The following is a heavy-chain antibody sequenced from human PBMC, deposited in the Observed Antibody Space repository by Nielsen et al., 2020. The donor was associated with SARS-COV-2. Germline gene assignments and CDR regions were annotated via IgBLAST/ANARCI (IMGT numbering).Heavy chain of an antibody. V-gene: IGHV3-73*01. D-gene: IGHD2-21*01. CDR2: IRSKTNNYET. J-gene: IGHJ6*02. CDR1: GFTFGDSI. Sequence: GESLKISCAASGFTFGDSIIHWVRQASGKGLEWVGRIRSKTNNYETSYAASVKGRFTISRDESKNMAYLQMSRLKTDDTAVYYCKHYYDMDVWGQGNTVTVSS. CDR3: KHYYDMDV.